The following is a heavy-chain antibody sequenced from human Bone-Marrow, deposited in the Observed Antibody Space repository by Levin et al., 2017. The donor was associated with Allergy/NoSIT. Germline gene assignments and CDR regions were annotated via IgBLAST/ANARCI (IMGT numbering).Heavy chain of an antibody. CDR1: GGSISSNNW. J-gene: IGHJ4*02. Sequence: SETLSLTCAVSGGSISSNNWWSWVRQPPGKGLEWIGEIYHSGSSNYNPSLKSRVTISVDKPKTQFSLKLNSVTAADTAVYYCARGNSVSEWSYHFDYWGQGMLVTVSS. CDR2: IYHSGSS. CDR3: ARGNSVSEWSYHFDY. V-gene: IGHV4-4*02. D-gene: IGHD3-3*01.